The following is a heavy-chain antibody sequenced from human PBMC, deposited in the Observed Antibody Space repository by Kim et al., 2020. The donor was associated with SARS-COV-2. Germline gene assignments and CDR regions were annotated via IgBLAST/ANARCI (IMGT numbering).Heavy chain of an antibody. J-gene: IGHJ3*02. CDR1: GFTFSSYS. V-gene: IGHV3-21*01. CDR3: ARDPSTGLGDAFDI. D-gene: IGHD7-27*01. Sequence: GGSLRLSCAASGFTFSSYSMNWVRQAPGKGLEWVSSISSSSSYIYYADSVKGRCTISRDNAKNSLYLQMNSLRAEDTAVYYCARDPSTGLGDAFDIWGQGTMVTVSS. CDR2: ISSSSSYI.